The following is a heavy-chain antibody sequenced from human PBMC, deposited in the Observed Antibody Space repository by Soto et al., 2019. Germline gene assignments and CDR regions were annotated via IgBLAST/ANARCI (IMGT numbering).Heavy chain of an antibody. D-gene: IGHD3-22*01. CDR1: GFTFSSYW. CDR3: ARDKYYDSSGYGFDY. Sequence: GGSLRLSCAASGFTFSSYWMSWVRQAPGKGLEWVANIKQDGSEKYYVDSVKGRFTISRDNAKNSLYLQMNSLRAEDTAVYYCARDKYYDSSGYGFDYWGQGTLVTVSS. V-gene: IGHV3-7*01. CDR2: IKQDGSEK. J-gene: IGHJ4*02.